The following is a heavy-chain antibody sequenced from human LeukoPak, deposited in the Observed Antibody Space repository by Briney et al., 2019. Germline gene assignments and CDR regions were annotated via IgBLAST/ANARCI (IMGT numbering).Heavy chain of an antibody. CDR3: ARQAGATTLVYYMDV. J-gene: IGHJ6*03. CDR1: GGSISSSSYY. Sequence: KTSETLSLTCTVSGGSISSSSYYWGWIRQPPGKGLECIGSIYYSGSTHYNPSLKSRVTISVDTSKNQFSLKLSSVTAADTAVYYCARQAGATTLVYYMDVWGKGTTVTVSS. V-gene: IGHV4-39*01. D-gene: IGHD1-26*01. CDR2: IYYSGST.